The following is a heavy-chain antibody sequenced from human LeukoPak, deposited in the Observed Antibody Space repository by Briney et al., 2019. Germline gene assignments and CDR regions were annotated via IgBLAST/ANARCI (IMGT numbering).Heavy chain of an antibody. V-gene: IGHV3-23*01. D-gene: IGHD3-10*01. CDR2: IGGRDGST. CDR3: AKGHYYGSGSLDY. Sequence: GGSLRLSCVASGFTFSSYGMSWVRQAPGKGLEWVSAIGGRDGSTYYADSVKGRFTISRDNSKNTLYVQMNSLRAEDTAVYYCAKGHYYGSGSLDYWGQGTLVTVPS. J-gene: IGHJ4*02. CDR1: GFTFSSYG.